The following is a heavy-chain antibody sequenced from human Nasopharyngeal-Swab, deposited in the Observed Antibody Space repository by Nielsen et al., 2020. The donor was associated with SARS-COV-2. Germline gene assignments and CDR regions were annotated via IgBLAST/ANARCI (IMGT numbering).Heavy chain of an antibody. Sequence: WIRQPPGKGLEWVSAISGSGGSTYYADSVKGRFTISRDNSKNTLYLQMNSLRAEDTAVYYCAKGHWTYSSGWYVPWGQGTLVTVSS. V-gene: IGHV3-23*01. CDR2: ISGSGGST. CDR3: AKGHWTYSSGWYVP. D-gene: IGHD6-19*01. J-gene: IGHJ5*02.